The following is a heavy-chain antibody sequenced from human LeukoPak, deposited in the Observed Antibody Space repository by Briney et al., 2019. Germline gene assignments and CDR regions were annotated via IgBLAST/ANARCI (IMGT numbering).Heavy chain of an antibody. V-gene: IGHV3-30-3*01. CDR1: GFTFSSYA. Sequence: GGSLRLSCAASGFTFSSYAMHWVRQAPGKGLEWVAVISYDGSNKYYADSVKGRFTISRDNPKNTLYLQMNSLRAEDTAVYYCGSVFDYWGQGALVTVSS. J-gene: IGHJ4*02. CDR2: ISYDGSNK. CDR3: GSVFDY.